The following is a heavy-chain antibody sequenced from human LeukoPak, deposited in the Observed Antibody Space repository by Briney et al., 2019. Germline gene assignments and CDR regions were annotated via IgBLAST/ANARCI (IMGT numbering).Heavy chain of an antibody. CDR3: ARGSIAARLNYFDY. CDR1: GGSFSGYY. Sequence: SETLSLTCAFYGGSFSGYYWSWIRQPPGKGLEWIGEINHSGSTNYNPSLKSRVTISVDTSKNQFSLKLSSVTAADTAVYYCARGSIAARLNYFDYWGQGTLVTVSS. J-gene: IGHJ4*02. V-gene: IGHV4-34*01. D-gene: IGHD6-6*01. CDR2: INHSGST.